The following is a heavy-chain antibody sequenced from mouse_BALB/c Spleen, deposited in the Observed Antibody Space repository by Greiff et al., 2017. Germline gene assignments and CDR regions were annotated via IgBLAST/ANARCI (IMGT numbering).Heavy chain of an antibody. Sequence: EVHLVESGGGLVKPGGSLKLSCAASGFTFSSYTMSWVRQTPEKRLEWVATISSGGGNTYYPDSVKGRFTISRDNAKNNLYLQMSSLRSEDTALYYCARCPYYYAMDYWGQGTSVTVSS. CDR1: GFTFSSYT. J-gene: IGHJ4*01. CDR3: ARCPYYYAMDY. V-gene: IGHV5-9*03. CDR2: ISSGGGNT.